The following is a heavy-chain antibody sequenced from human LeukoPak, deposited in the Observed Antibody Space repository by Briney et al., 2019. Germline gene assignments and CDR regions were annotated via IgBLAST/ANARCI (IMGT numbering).Heavy chain of an antibody. CDR1: GGSISSYY. CDR2: IYYSGST. D-gene: IGHD2-21*02. CDR3: ARAYCGGDCSFAY. V-gene: IGHV4-59*08. J-gene: IGHJ4*02. Sequence: PSETLSLTCTVSGGSISSYYWSWIRQPPGKGLEWIGYIYYSGSTNYNPSLKGRVTISVDTSKNQFSLRLSSVTAADTAVYYCARAYCGGDCSFAYWGQGTLVTVSS.